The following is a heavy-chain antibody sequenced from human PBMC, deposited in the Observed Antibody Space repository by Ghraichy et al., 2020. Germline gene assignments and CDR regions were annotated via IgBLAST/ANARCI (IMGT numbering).Heavy chain of an antibody. CDR3: AHRLEACGPQHNSCFSYFQH. D-gene: IGHD1-14*01. J-gene: IGHJ1*01. CDR1: GFSLSTSGVG. Sequence: SGPTLVKPTQTLTLTCTFSGFSLSTSGVGVGWIRQPPGKALEWLALIYWDDDKRYSPSLKSRLTITKDTSKNQVVLTMTNMDPVDTATYYCAHRLEACGPQHNSCFSYFQHWGQGTLVTVSS. CDR2: IYWDDDK. V-gene: IGHV2-5*02.